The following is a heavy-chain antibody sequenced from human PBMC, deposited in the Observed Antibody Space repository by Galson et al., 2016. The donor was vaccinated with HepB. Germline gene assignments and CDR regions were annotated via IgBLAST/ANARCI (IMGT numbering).Heavy chain of an antibody. D-gene: IGHD2-8*01. Sequence: QSGAEVTKPGESLKISCKGSGYSFTSYWIDWVRQMPGKGLEWMGIIYPGDSDTRYSPSFQGQVTISADKSINTAYLQWSSLKASDTAMYYCARHRRYCTNGVCYPGAFDIWGQGTMVTVSS. J-gene: IGHJ3*02. CDR2: IYPGDSDT. V-gene: IGHV5-51*01. CDR1: GYSFTSYW. CDR3: ARHRRYCTNGVCYPGAFDI.